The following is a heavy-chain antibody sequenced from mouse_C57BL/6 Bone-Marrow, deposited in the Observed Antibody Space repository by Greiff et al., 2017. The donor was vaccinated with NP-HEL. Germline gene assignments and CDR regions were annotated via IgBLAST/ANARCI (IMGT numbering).Heavy chain of an antibody. V-gene: IGHV14-4*01. CDR3: TNSNYNY. CDR1: GFNIKDDY. D-gene: IGHD2-5*01. CDR2: IDPENGDT. J-gene: IGHJ2*01. Sequence: VQLQQSGAELVRPGASVKLSCTASGFNIKDDYMHWVKQRPEQGLEWIGWIDPENGDTEYASKFHGKATITADTSSNTAYLQLSSLTSEDTAVYYCTNSNYNYWGQGTTLTVSS.